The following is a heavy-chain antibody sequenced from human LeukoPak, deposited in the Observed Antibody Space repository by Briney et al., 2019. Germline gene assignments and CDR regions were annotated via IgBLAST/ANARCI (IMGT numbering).Heavy chain of an antibody. D-gene: IGHD6-19*01. CDR3: ARHAQWLGFPFDY. CDR1: GGSFSGYY. CDR2: INHSGST. J-gene: IGHJ4*02. V-gene: IGHV4-34*01. Sequence: SETLSLTCAVYGGSFSGYYWSWIRQPPGKGLEWIGEINHSGSTNYNPSLKSRVTISVDTSKNQFSLKLSSVTAADTAVYYCARHAQWLGFPFDYWGQGTLVTVSS.